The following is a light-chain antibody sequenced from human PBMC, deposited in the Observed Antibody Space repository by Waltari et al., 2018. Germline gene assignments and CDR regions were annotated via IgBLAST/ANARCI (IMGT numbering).Light chain of an antibody. CDR2: EVS. CDR1: SRAVVVFTY. J-gene: IGLJ2*01. Sequence: HSALTKPPSASGSPEQSVTISCTGPSRAVVVFTYFSWYQQHPGKAPKLMIYEVSKRPSGVPDRFSGSKSGNTASLTVSGLQAEDEADYYCSSYAGSNEVFGGGTKLTVL. CDR3: SSYAGSNEV. V-gene: IGLV2-8*01.